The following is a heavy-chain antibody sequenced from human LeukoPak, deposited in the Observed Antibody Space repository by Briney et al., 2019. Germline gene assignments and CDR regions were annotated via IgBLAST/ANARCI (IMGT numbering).Heavy chain of an antibody. Sequence: GASVKVSCXASGYTFTRYGISWVRQAPGQGLEWMGWISANNGDTNSAQKFQGGVTMTTDTSTSTAYMELRSLRSDDTAVYYCARDFFHGHCAGLSCFLLDYWGQGSLVTVSS. CDR2: ISANNGDT. CDR3: ARDFFHGHCAGLSCFLLDY. V-gene: IGHV1-18*01. CDR1: GYTFTRYG. D-gene: IGHD2-15*01. J-gene: IGHJ4*02.